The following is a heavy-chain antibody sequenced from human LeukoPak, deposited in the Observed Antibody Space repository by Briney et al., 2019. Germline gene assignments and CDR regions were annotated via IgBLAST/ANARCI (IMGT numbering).Heavy chain of an antibody. J-gene: IGHJ4*02. CDR1: GFTFSSYA. V-gene: IGHV3-23*01. Sequence: GSLRLSCAASGFTFSSYAMSWVRQAPGKGLEWVSAISGSGGSTYYADSVKGRFTISRDNSKNTLYLQMNSLRAEDTAVYYCADHTYYDFWSGSLKYWGQGTLVTVSS. CDR2: ISGSGGST. CDR3: ADHTYYDFWSGSLKY. D-gene: IGHD3-3*01.